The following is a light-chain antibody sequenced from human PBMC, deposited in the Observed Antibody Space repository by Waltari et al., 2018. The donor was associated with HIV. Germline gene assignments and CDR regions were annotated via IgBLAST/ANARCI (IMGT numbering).Light chain of an antibody. CDR2: WAS. CDR1: QSVLYSSNNKKY. J-gene: IGKJ1*01. V-gene: IGKV4-1*01. Sequence: DIVMTQSPDSLAVSLGERATINCKYRQSVLYSSNNKKYLAWYQQKPGQPPKLLIYWASTRESGVPDRFSGSGSGTDFTLTVSSLQAEDVAVYYCQQYYTTLWTFGQGTKVEIK. CDR3: QQYYTTLWT.